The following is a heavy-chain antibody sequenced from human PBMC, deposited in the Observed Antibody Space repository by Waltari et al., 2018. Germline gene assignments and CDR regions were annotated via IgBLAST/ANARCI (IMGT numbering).Heavy chain of an antibody. Sequence: EVQLVESGGSLIQPGGSLRLSCAASGFTVSPTYMSWIRQAPGRGLEWVSLIYGTTNKHYADSVRGRFTISRDDSKNTLYLEMSSLRVDDMAIYYCATGPISLAPCANWGQGTLVIVSS. CDR1: GFTVSPTY. CDR3: ATGPISLAPCAN. CDR2: IYGTTNK. D-gene: IGHD2-8*02. J-gene: IGHJ4*02. V-gene: IGHV3-53*01.